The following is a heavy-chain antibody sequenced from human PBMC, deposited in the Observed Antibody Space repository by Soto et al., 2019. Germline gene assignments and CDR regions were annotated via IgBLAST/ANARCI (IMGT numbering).Heavy chain of an antibody. J-gene: IGHJ6*02. V-gene: IGHV3-23*01. CDR3: VKDLKGITMIVVVPNNYYYYCMDV. CDR2: ISGSVGST. Sequence: LRLSCAASGFTFSSYAMIWVRQAPGQGLEWVSAISGSVGSTYYAGSVKGRFTISRDNSKNTLYLQMNSLRAEDTAVYYCVKDLKGITMIVVVPNNYYYYCMDVWGQGTMVTVSS. D-gene: IGHD3-22*01. CDR1: GFTFSSYA.